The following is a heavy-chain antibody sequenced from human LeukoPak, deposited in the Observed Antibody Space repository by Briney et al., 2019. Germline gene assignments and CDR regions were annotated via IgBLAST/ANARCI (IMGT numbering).Heavy chain of an antibody. J-gene: IGHJ5*02. V-gene: IGHV3-30*04. CDR1: GFSFSSYA. D-gene: IGHD5/OR15-5a*01. CDR3: ARDVSLYDGKSGWSDP. Sequence: GRSLRLSCEASGFSFSSYAMHWVRQAPGEGLEWMAIIAHDGSSVVYADSVKGRLTLSRDNSKNTVQLQMNSLSAEDTAVYYCARDVSLYDGKSGWSDPWGQGALVYV. CDR2: IAHDGSSV.